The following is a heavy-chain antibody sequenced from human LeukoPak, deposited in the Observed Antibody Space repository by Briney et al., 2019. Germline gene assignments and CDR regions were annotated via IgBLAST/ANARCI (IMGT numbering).Heavy chain of an antibody. V-gene: IGHV4-59*01. D-gene: IGHD2/OR15-2a*01. CDR3: ARVKATVTSLDI. Sequence: PSETLSLTCTXSXXSISSYYGSWIRQSPGRGLEWIANIYYTGTPYYNPSLQSRVTISVDMSKNQFSLKLSTVTAADTAVYYCARVKATVTSLDIWGQGTMVTVSS. CDR1: XXSISSYY. J-gene: IGHJ3*02. CDR2: IYYTGTP.